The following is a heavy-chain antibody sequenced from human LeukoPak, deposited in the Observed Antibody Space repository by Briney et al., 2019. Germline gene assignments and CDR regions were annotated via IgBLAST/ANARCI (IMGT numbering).Heavy chain of an antibody. CDR2: INPSGDST. CDR3: ARGRSLDTAMVDTDAFDI. Sequence: ASVKVSCKASGYTFTSYYMHWVRQAPGQGLEWMGIINPSGDSTSYAQKFQGRVTMTRDTSTSTVYMELSSLRSEDTAVYYCARGRSLDTAMVDTDAFDIWGQGTMVTVSS. J-gene: IGHJ3*02. D-gene: IGHD5-18*01. V-gene: IGHV1-46*01. CDR1: GYTFTSYY.